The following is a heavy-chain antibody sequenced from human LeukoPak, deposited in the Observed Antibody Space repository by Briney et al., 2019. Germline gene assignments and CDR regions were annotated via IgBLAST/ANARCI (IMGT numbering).Heavy chain of an antibody. CDR2: IYPRDSDT. J-gene: IGHJ4*02. CDR3: AIHSDVIGAI. Sequence: GESLKISCKASGYTFTHQWIGWVRQKSGSGLEWMGIIYPRDSDTRYRPSFQGHVTISADTSINTAYLEWSRLEASDTGIYYCAIHSDVIGAIWGQGTLVTVSS. CDR1: GYTFTHQW. V-gene: IGHV5-51*01. D-gene: IGHD3-10*01.